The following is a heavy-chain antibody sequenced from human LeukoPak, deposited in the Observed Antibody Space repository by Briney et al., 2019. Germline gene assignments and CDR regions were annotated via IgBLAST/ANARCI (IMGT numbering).Heavy chain of an antibody. CDR3: ARGARGWYFWFDP. D-gene: IGHD6-19*01. CDR2: INHSGST. CDR1: GGSFSGYY. Sequence: SETLPLTCAVYGGSFSGYYWSWIRQPPGKGLEWIGEINHSGSTNYNPSLKSRVTISVDTSKNQFSLKLSSVTAADTAVYYCARGARGWYFWFDPWGQGTLVTVSS. V-gene: IGHV4-34*01. J-gene: IGHJ5*02.